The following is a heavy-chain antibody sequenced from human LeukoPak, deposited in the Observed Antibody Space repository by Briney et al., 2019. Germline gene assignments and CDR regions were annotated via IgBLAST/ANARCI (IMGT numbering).Heavy chain of an antibody. D-gene: IGHD2-2*01. Sequence: GESLKISCKGSGYSFTSYWISWVHQMPGKGLEWMGRIDPSDSYTNYSPSFQGQVTISADKSISTAYLQWSSLKASDTAMYYCATLAGDCSSTSCYAGGRDYWGQGTLVTVSS. J-gene: IGHJ4*02. CDR1: GYSFTSYW. CDR2: IDPSDSYT. CDR3: ATLAGDCSSTSCYAGGRDY. V-gene: IGHV5-10-1*04.